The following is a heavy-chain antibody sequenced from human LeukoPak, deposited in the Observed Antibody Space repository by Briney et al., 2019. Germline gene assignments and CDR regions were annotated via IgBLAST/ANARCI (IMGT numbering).Heavy chain of an antibody. D-gene: IGHD3-22*01. CDR1: GGSISSSNW. CDR2: IYHSGST. CDR3: ARGGPYYDSSGYYLHTHYFDY. V-gene: IGHV4-4*02. Sequence: PSETLSLTCAVSGGSISSSNWWSWVRQPPGKGLEWIGEIYHSGSTNYNPSLKSRVTISVDKSKNQFSLKLSSVTAADTAVYYCARGGPYYDSSGYYLHTHYFDYWGQGTLVTVSS. J-gene: IGHJ4*02.